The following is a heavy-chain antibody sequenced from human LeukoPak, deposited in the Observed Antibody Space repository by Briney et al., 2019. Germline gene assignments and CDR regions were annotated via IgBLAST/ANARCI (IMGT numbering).Heavy chain of an antibody. CDR3: ARSSPKEYYDLSG. D-gene: IGHD3-3*01. CDR2: INPNSGGT. Sequence: ASVKVSCKASGYTFTSYYMHWVRQAPGQGLEWKGWINPNSGGTNYAQKFQGRVTMTRDTSISTAYMELSRLRSDDTAVYYCARSSPKEYYDLSGWGQGTLVTVSS. CDR1: GYTFTSYY. V-gene: IGHV1-2*02. J-gene: IGHJ4*02.